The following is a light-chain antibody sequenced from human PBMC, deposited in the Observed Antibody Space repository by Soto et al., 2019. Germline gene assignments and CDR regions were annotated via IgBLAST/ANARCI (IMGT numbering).Light chain of an antibody. CDR2: EAS. V-gene: IGKV1-5*03. Sequence: DIQMTQSPSTLSASVGDRVTITCRASQSISDSLAWYQQKPGKAPKLLIYEASTLKSGVPSRFSGSRSGTEYTLTISSLHPDDFATYYCQQYNGYWTIGHGTKVEIK. J-gene: IGKJ1*01. CDR3: QQYNGYWT. CDR1: QSISDS.